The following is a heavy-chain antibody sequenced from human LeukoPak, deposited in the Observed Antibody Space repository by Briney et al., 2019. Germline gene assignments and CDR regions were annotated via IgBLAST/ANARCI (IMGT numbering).Heavy chain of an antibody. CDR3: ARQRFDYYDSSGYYFGFDY. Sequence: PSETLSLTCTVSGGSISSYYWSWIRQPPGKGLEWIGYIYYSGSTNYNPSLKSRVTISVDTSKNQFSLKLSSVTAADTAVYYCARQRFDYYDSSGYYFGFDYWGQGTLFTVSS. CDR1: GGSISSYY. J-gene: IGHJ4*02. V-gene: IGHV4-59*01. D-gene: IGHD3-22*01. CDR2: IYYSGST.